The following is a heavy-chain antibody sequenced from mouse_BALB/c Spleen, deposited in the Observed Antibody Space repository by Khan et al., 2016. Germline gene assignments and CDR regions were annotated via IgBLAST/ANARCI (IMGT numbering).Heavy chain of an antibody. V-gene: IGHV14-3*02. D-gene: IGHD2-3*01. CDR3: ARSKVYDGYYWYAREY. J-gene: IGHJ4*01. Sequence: VQLKQSGAELVKPGASVKLSCTASGFNIKDTYMHWVKQRPEQGLEWIGRIDPANGNTKYDPKFQGKATISADTSSNTAYLQLSSLTSEDTDVYYCARSKVYDGYYWYAREYWGQGTSVTVSS. CDR1: GFNIKDTY. CDR2: IDPANGNT.